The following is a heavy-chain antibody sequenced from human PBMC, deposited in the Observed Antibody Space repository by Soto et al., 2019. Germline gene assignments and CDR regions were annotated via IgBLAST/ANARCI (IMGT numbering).Heavy chain of an antibody. CDR1: GYDFSSYA. V-gene: IGHV1-3*05. Sequence: QVQLVQSGAEEKQPGASVRLSCKASGYDFSSYAMHWVRQAPGQRLEWMGWINIGSGNTEYSQNFQDRITITRDTSSSTVYMELNSLKSEDTAVYYCARDGGDCGYRLIYYYYIGLDVWDQGTMVTVSS. J-gene: IGHJ6*02. CDR3: ARDGGDCGYRLIYYYYIGLDV. CDR2: INIGSGNT. D-gene: IGHD5-12*01.